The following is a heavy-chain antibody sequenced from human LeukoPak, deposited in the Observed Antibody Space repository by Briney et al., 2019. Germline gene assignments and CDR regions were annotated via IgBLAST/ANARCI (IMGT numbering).Heavy chain of an antibody. CDR3: ARVGYDSSVYYYYGMDV. V-gene: IGHV1-18*01. J-gene: IGHJ6*02. CDR2: ISAYNGNT. Sequence: ASVKVSCKASGYTFTSYGISWVRQAPGQGLEWMGGISAYNGNTNYAQKLQGRVTMTTDTSTSTAYMELRSLRSDDTAVYYCARVGYDSSVYYYYGMDVWGQGTTVTVSS. D-gene: IGHD3-22*01. CDR1: GYTFTSYG.